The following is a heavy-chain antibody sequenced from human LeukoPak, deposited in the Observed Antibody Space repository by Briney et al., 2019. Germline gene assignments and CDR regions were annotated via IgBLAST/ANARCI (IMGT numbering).Heavy chain of an antibody. CDR2: ITNNGGTT. V-gene: IGHV3-64*02. J-gene: IGHJ4*02. CDR3: ASLQRDRGEY. Sequence: GGSLRLSCAASGFTFGPYSMHWVRQAPGKRLEYVSGITNNGGTTYYADSVKDRFIISRDNSRNTLYLQMGSLRPEDMAVYYCASLQRDRGEYWGQGALVTVSS. CDR1: GFTFGPYS. D-gene: IGHD3-10*01.